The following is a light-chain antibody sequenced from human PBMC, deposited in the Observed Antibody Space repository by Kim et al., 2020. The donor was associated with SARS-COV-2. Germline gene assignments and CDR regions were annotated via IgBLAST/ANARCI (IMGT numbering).Light chain of an antibody. CDR2: DAS. Sequence: SSLSVSVGDRVTITCQASEDINNFLTWYQQKPGKAPQIMIYDASFLGTGVPARFSGRGSGTHFTLTITNLQPEDIATYYCQQFDVIPYTFGQGTKLE. CDR1: EDINNF. J-gene: IGKJ2*01. CDR3: QQFDVIPYT. V-gene: IGKV1-33*01.